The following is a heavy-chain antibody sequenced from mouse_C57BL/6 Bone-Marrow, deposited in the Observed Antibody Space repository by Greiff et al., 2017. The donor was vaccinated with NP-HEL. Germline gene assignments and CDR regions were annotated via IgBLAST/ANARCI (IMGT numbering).Heavy chain of an antibody. J-gene: IGHJ1*03. CDR3: ARLYDYLWYFDV. Sequence: QVQLQQPGAELVMPGASVKLSCKASGYTFTSYWMHWVKQRPGHDQERIGDIDPSDSYTNYNQKFKGKSTLTVDKSSSTAYMQLSSLTSEDSAVYYCARLYDYLWYFDVWGTGTTVTVSS. CDR2: IDPSDSYT. D-gene: IGHD2-4*01. CDR1: GYTFTSYW. V-gene: IGHV1-69*01.